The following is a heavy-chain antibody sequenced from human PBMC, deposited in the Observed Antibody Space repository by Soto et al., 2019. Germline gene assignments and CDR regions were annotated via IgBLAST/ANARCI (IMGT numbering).Heavy chain of an antibody. Sequence: GESLRRSCAVSGVTIGSCWMSWDRQAPGKWLEWVSAISGSGGSTYYADSVKGRFTISRDNSKNTLYLQMNSLRAEDTAVYYCAKRGTSSGIAAAGKGFYAFDIWGQGTMVTSLQ. J-gene: IGHJ3*02. D-gene: IGHD6-13*01. V-gene: IGHV3-23*01. CDR2: ISGSGGST. CDR1: GVTIGSCW. CDR3: AKRGTSSGIAAAGKGFYAFDI.